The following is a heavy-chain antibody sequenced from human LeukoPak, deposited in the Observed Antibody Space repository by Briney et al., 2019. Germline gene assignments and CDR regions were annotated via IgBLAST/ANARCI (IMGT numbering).Heavy chain of an antibody. Sequence: GGSLRLSCAASGFTFSSYSMNWVRQAPGKGLEWVSSISSSSSYIYYADSVKGRFTISRDNAKNSLYLQMNSLRAEDTAVYYCTTTLNIALAGYIWGQGTMVTVSS. D-gene: IGHD6-19*01. CDR3: TTTLNIALAGYI. V-gene: IGHV3-21*01. CDR1: GFTFSSYS. J-gene: IGHJ3*02. CDR2: ISSSSSYI.